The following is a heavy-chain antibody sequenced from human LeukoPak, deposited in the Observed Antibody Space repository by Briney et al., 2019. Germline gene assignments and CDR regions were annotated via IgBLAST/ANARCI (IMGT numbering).Heavy chain of an antibody. CDR1: GFTFSSYN. CDR3: ARDREGFGESYFDY. CDR2: ISTSSSYI. J-gene: IGHJ4*02. D-gene: IGHD3-10*01. Sequence: GGSLRLSCAASGFTFSSYNMNWVRQAPGKGLEWVSFISTSSSYIYYADSVKGRFTISRDNAKNSLYLQMSSLRAEDTAMYYCARDREGFGESYFDYWGQGTLVTVSS. V-gene: IGHV3-21*01.